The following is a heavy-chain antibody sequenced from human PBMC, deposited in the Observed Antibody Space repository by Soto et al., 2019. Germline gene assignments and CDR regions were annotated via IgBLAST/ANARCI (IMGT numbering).Heavy chain of an antibody. CDR1: GYTFTSYA. CDR2: INAGNGNT. D-gene: IGHD2-21*02. J-gene: IGHJ4*02. Sequence: QVQLVQSGAEEKKPGASVKVSCKASGYTFTSYAMHWVRQAPGQRLEWMGWINAGNGNTKYSQKFQVRVTITRDTSASTAYMALRSLRSEGTAVYYCARSIVVVTALDYWGPGTLVTVSS. CDR3: ARSIVVVTALDY. V-gene: IGHV1-3*05.